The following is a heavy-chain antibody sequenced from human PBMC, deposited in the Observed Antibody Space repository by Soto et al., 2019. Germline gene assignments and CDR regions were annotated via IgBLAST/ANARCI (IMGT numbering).Heavy chain of an antibody. V-gene: IGHV3-15*07. D-gene: IGHD3-22*01. CDR2: IKSKTDGGAT. J-gene: IGHJ4*02. CDR1: GFTFNNAW. CDR3: TTTLYYYDNGGDTWLGY. Sequence: EVQLVESGGNLVKPGGSLRLSCAVSGFTFNNAWMNWVRQAPGKGLEWVGRIKSKTDGGATDYAAPVKDRFTISRDDSRDTLYLQMDSLKTEDTAVYYCTTTLYYYDNGGDTWLGYWGRGTLVTVSS.